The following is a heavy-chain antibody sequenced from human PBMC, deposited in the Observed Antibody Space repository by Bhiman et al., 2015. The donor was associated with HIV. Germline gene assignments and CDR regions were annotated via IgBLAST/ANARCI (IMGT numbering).Heavy chain of an antibody. D-gene: IGHD6-6*01. CDR2: ISSSSYYI. CDR3: ARGSSSSLSAERFDP. V-gene: IGHV3-21*01. CDR1: GFTFSSHS. J-gene: IGHJ5*02. Sequence: EVQLVESGGGLVQPGGSLGLSCAASGFTFSSHSMNWVRQAPGKGLEWVSSISSSSYYIYYADSVKGRFTISRDNAKNSLYLQMNSLRAEDTAVYYCARGSSSSLSAERFDPWGQGTLVTVSS.